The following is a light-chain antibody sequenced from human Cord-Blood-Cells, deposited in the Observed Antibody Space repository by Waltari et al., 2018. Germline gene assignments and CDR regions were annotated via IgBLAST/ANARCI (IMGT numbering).Light chain of an antibody. CDR1: SSDVGGYNY. CDR2: DVS. V-gene: IGLV2-11*01. CDR3: CSYAGSYTYV. J-gene: IGLJ1*01. Sequence: QSALTQPRSVSGSPGQSVTISCTGPSSDVGGYNYVSWYQQHPGKAPKLMIYDVSKRPSGVPDRFSGTKSGNTASRTISGLQAEDEADYYCCSYAGSYTYVFGTGTKVTVL.